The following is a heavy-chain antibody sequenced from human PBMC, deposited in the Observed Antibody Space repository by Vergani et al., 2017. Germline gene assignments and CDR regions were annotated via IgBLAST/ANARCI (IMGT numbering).Heavy chain of an antibody. CDR3: ARDGGEYDKGALDV. CDR1: GYSISSGNY. V-gene: IGHV4-38-2*02. D-gene: IGHD2-21*01. J-gene: IGHJ3*01. CDR2: IYTSGAT. Sequence: QVQLQESGPGLVKPSETLSLTCAVSGYSISSGNYWGWIRQPPGKGLVWIGSIYTSGATNYNPSLRRRAIRSVDASRKQFSLKLTAVTAADTAVYYCARDGGEYDKGALDVWGQGTKVTVTS.